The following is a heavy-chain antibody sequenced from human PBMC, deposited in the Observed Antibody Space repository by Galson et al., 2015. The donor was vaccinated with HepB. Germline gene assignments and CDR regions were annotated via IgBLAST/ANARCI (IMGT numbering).Heavy chain of an antibody. CDR1: GFTFSSYW. J-gene: IGHJ4*02. V-gene: IGHV3-7*03. CDR2: IKQDGSEK. CDR3: ARDIGSSWDEPFDY. Sequence: LRLSCAASGFTFSSYWMSWVRQAPGKGLEWVANIKQDGSEKYYVDSVKGRFTISRDNAKNSLYLQMNSLRAEDTAVYYCARDIGSSWDEPFDYWGQGTLVTVSS. D-gene: IGHD6-13*01.